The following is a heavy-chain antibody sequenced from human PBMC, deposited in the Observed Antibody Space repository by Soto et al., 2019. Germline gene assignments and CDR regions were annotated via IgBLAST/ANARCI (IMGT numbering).Heavy chain of an antibody. D-gene: IGHD3-3*01. CDR2: IAYDGSSK. V-gene: IGHV3-30*18. CDR3: AKSLDGVQVQKFDP. Sequence: ESGGGVVQPGRSLRLSCTASGFTFDSYGMRWVRQAPGKGLEWVAVIAYDGSSKYYADSVKGRFTISRDNSNNTLYLQMSSLRVDDTAVYYCAKSLDGVQVQKFDPWGQGTLVTVSS. CDR1: GFTFDSYG. J-gene: IGHJ5*02.